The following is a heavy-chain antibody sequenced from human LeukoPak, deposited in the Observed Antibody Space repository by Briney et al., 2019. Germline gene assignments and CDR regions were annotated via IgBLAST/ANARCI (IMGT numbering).Heavy chain of an antibody. Sequence: SETLSLTCTVSGGSISSNGYYWGWIRQSPGEGLEWIGNIYYSGITYYNASLKSRVTISVDTSKNQFSLILTSVTAADTAVYYCARQTGAGLFILPGGQGTLVTVSS. CDR2: IYYSGIT. CDR3: ARQTGAGLFILP. J-gene: IGHJ4*02. D-gene: IGHD3-3*01. CDR1: GGSISSNGYY. V-gene: IGHV4-39*01.